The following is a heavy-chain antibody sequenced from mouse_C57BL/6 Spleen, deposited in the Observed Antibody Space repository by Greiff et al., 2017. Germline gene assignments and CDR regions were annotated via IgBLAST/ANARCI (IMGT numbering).Heavy chain of an antibody. V-gene: IGHV1-53*01. D-gene: IGHD2-1*01. Sequence: QVQLQQSGTELVKPGASVKLSCKASGYTFTSYWMHWVKQRPGQGLEWIGNINPSNGGTNYNEKFKSKATLTVDKSSSTAYMQLSSLTSEDSAVYYCARDGIYYGNYEGFAYWGQGTLVTVSA. CDR3: ARDGIYYGNYEGFAY. CDR1: GYTFTSYW. CDR2: INPSNGGT. J-gene: IGHJ3*01.